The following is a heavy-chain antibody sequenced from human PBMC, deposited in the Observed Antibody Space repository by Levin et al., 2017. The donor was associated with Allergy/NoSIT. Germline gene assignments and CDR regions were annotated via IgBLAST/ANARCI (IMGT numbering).Heavy chain of an antibody. CDR1: GFTFSTYG. CDR3: AKAAVAD. J-gene: IGHJ4*02. Sequence: GGSLRLSCTASGFTFSTYGMHWVRQAPGKGLDWLALITSNGNNIYYADSVKGRFTISRDDSKNTLFLQMNSLRPDDTGVYYCAKAAVADWGQGTLVTVSS. V-gene: IGHV3-30*02. CDR2: ITSNGNNI.